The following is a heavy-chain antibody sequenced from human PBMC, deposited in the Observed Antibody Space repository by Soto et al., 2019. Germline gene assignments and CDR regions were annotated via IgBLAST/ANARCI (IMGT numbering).Heavy chain of an antibody. D-gene: IGHD2-15*01. J-gene: IGHJ5*01. V-gene: IGHV4-30-4*01. CDR3: ARGRYCLTGSCFPHWFDS. Sequence: LFLTFSLSLDSISNVDYFWAWIRQPPGQALEYIGYIYKSATTYYNPSFERRVAISVDTSKSEFSLIVSPVTGADTAVYFCARGRYCLTGSCFPHWFDSWGQGALVTVSS. CDR2: IYKSATT. CDR1: LDSISNVDYF.